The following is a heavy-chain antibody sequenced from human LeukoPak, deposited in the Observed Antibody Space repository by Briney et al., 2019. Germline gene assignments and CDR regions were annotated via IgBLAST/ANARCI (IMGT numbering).Heavy chain of an antibody. V-gene: IGHV3-23*01. D-gene: IGHD3-10*01. J-gene: IGHJ4*02. CDR2: VIESGEST. Sequence: PGGSLRLSCAASGFTFKNYAMYWVRQAPGKGLEWVSAVIESGESTYYTDSVKGRFTISRDNSKNTLYLQMNSLRAEDTAFYYCAKGSAQYYFDSWGQGTLDTVSS. CDR1: GFTFKNYA. CDR3: AKGSAQYYFDS.